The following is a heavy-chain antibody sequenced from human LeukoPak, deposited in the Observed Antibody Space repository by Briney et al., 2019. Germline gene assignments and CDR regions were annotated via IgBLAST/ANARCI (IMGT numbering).Heavy chain of an antibody. Sequence: GGSLRLSCAASGFTFSSYAMSWVRQAPGKGLEWVSAISGSGGSTYYADSVKGRFTISRDNSKNTLYLQMNSLRAEDTAVYYCAKAQLELTTVTSLDYWGQGTLVTVSS. D-gene: IGHD4-17*01. CDR1: GFTFSSYA. V-gene: IGHV3-23*01. CDR2: ISGSGGST. J-gene: IGHJ4*02. CDR3: AKAQLELTTVTSLDY.